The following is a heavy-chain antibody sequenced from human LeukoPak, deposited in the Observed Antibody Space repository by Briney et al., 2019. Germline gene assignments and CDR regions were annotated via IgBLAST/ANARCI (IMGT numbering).Heavy chain of an antibody. CDR3: ARTYSSSDEFDY. D-gene: IGHD6-13*01. V-gene: IGHV1-46*01. CDR1: GYTFTSYY. CDR2: INPSGGST. Sequence: GASVKVSCKASGYTFTSYYIHWVRQAPGQGLEWMGIINPSGGSTTYAQKFQGRVATTRDTSTSRVYMEVSSLRSEDTAVYYCARTYSSSDEFDYWGQGTLVTVSS. J-gene: IGHJ4*02.